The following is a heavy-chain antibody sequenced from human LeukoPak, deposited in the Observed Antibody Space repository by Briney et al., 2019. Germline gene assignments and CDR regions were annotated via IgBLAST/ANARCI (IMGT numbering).Heavy chain of an antibody. Sequence: ASVKVSCKASGYTFTGYYMHWVRQAPGQGLEWMGWINPNSGGTNYAQRSQGRVTMTRDTSISTAYMELSRLRSDDTAVYYCARLATTFRWDMYYFDYWGQGTLVTVSS. D-gene: IGHD5-12*01. CDR1: GYTFTGYY. J-gene: IGHJ4*02. CDR3: ARLATTFRWDMYYFDY. V-gene: IGHV1-2*02. CDR2: INPNSGGT.